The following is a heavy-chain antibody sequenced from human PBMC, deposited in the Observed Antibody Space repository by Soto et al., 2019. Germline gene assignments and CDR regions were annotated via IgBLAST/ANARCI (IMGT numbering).Heavy chain of an antibody. CDR2: IYYSGST. CDR3: ARHGTAMVID. CDR1: GGSISSSSYY. Sequence: SETLSLTCTVSGGSISSSSYYWGWIRQPPGKGLEWIGSIYYSGSTYYNPSLKSRVTISVDTSKNQFSLKLSSVTAADTAVYYCARHGTAMVIDWGQGTLVTVSS. J-gene: IGHJ4*02. D-gene: IGHD5-18*01. V-gene: IGHV4-39*01.